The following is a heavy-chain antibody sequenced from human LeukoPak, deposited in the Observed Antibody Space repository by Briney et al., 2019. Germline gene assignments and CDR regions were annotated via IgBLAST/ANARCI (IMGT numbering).Heavy chain of an antibody. CDR2: INPSGGST. J-gene: IGHJ4*02. V-gene: IGHV1-46*01. CDR1: GYTFTSYY. CDR3: AISETYNSSGYYYRN. D-gene: IGHD3-22*01. Sequence: VASVKVSCKASGYTFTSYYMHWVRQAPGQGLEWMGIINPSGGSTSYAQKFQGRVTMTRDMSTSTVYMELSSLRSEDTAVYYCAISETYNSSGYYYRNWGQGTLVTVSS.